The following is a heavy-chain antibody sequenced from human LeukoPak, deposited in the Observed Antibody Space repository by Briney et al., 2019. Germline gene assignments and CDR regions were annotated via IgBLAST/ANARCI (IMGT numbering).Heavy chain of an antibody. CDR2: IRYDGSNK. CDR1: GFTFSSYE. V-gene: IGHV3-30*02. J-gene: IGHJ4*02. CDR3: AKVISWIQLY. Sequence: GGSLRLSCAASGFTFSSYEMNWVRQAPGKGLEWVAFIRYDGSNKYYADSVKGRFTISRDNSKNTLYLQMNSLRAEDTAVYYCAKVISWIQLYWGQGTLVTVSS. D-gene: IGHD5-18*01.